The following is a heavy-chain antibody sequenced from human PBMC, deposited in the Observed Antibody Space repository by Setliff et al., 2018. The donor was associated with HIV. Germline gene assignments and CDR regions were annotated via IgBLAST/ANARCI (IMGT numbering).Heavy chain of an antibody. CDR2: IYTSGST. V-gene: IGHV4-59*01. CDR1: GDSISTYC. J-gene: IGHJ4*02. D-gene: IGHD5-18*01. Sequence: SETLSLTCTVSGDSISTYCWIWIRQPPGKGLEWIGNIYTSGSTNYNPSLKSRITISIDTSKSQFSLKLTSVAAADTAVYYCARDSGGYNYGFAVGSFDYWGQGALVTVS. CDR3: ARDSGGYNYGFAVGSFDY.